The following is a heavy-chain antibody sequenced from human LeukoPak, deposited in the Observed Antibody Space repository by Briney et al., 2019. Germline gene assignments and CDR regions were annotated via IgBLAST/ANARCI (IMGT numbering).Heavy chain of an antibody. J-gene: IGHJ6*03. CDR3: AGARGDSSGYYYFDYYYYYMDV. D-gene: IGHD3-22*01. CDR2: IYYSGST. CDR1: GGSISSYY. V-gene: IGHV4-59*01. Sequence: SETLSLTCTVSGGSISSYYWSWIRQPPGKGLEWSVYIYYSGSTNYNPSLKSRVTISVDTSKNQFSLKLSSVTAADTAVYYCAGARGDSSGYYYFDYYYYYMDVWGKGTTVTVSS.